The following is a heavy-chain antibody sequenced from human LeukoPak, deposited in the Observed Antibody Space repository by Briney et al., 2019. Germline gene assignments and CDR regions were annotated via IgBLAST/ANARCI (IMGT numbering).Heavy chain of an antibody. J-gene: IGHJ4*02. V-gene: IGHV1-69*13. D-gene: IGHD3-22*01. CDR1: GGTFSSYA. CDR2: IIPIFGTA. CDR3: ARDPTYYYDSSGYYHGG. Sequence: ASVKVSCKASGGTFSSYAISWVRQAPGQGLEWMGGIIPIFGTASYAQKFQGRVTITADESTSTAYMELSSLRSEDTAVYYCARDPTYYYDSSGYYHGGWGQGTLVTVSS.